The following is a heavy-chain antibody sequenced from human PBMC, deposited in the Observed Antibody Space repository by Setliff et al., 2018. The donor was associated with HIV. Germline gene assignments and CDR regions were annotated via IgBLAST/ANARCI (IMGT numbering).Heavy chain of an antibody. J-gene: IGHJ1*01. CDR1: GDTSNSYA. CDR3: PSASGDYEPYQY. D-gene: IGHD4-17*01. CDR2: IIPIFGSP. Sequence: GASVKVSCKASGDTSNSYAIRWVRQAPGQGPEWMGGIIPIFGSPQYAPQFRGRATITADESSRTAYMELTSLKPEDSAVYYCPSASGDYEPYQYWGQGTLVTVSS. V-gene: IGHV1-69*13.